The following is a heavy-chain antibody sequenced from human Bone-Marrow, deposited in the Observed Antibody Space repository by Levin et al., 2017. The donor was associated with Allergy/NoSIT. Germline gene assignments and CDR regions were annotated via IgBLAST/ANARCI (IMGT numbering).Heavy chain of an antibody. Sequence: SQTLSLTCSVSSGSIRDANYYWAWIRQPPGKGLEWIGTVYYNGITYSNPSLKSRVIISVDTSQNHFSLKLTSVSATDTAVYYCARHVGGYDSLTGYSPSHWFDPWGQGTLVTVSS. V-gene: IGHV4-39*02. D-gene: IGHD3-9*01. CDR1: SGSIRDANYY. J-gene: IGHJ5*02. CDR3: ARHVGGYDSLTGYSPSHWFDP. CDR2: VYYNGIT.